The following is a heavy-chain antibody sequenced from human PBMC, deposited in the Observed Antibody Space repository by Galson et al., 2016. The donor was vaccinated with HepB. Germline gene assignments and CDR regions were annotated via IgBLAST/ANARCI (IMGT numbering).Heavy chain of an antibody. CDR1: GFSVSDSY. J-gene: IGHJ2*01. CDR3: ATVLPAGHYWYPHL. Sequence: SLRLSCAASGFSVSDSYMTWVRQAPGEGLDWVSIIYKDGNTFHAQFVKGRFTISRDNSKNSLDLQMSNVRAEDTAVYYCATVLPAGHYWYPHLWGRGTLVSVSS. V-gene: IGHV3-53*01. CDR2: IYKDGNT.